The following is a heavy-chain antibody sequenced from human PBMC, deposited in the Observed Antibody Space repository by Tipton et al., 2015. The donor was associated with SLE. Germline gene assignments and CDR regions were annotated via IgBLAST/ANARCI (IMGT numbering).Heavy chain of an antibody. Sequence: TLSLTCTVSGGSISSDYWSWIRQPAGKGLEWIGRFYSSGSTNYNPSLKTRVTMSVDTSKNQFSLRLTSVTAADTAVYYCARGRGWKGAFDIWGQGTMVTVSS. J-gene: IGHJ3*02. CDR2: FYSSGST. V-gene: IGHV4-4*07. D-gene: IGHD1-1*01. CDR1: GGSISSDY. CDR3: ARGRGWKGAFDI.